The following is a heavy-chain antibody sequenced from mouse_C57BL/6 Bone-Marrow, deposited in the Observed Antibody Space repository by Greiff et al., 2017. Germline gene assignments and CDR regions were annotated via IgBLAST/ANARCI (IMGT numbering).Heavy chain of an antibody. J-gene: IGHJ4*01. V-gene: IGHV1-80*01. CDR1: GSAFSSYW. Sequence: VQLQESGAELVKPGASVKISCKASGSAFSSYWMNWVKQRPGKGLEWIGQIYPGDGDTNYNGKFKGKATLTADKSSSTAYMQLSSLTSEDSAVYFGARDLYYYAMDDWGQGTSGTVSS. CDR3: ARDLYYYAMDD. CDR2: IYPGDGDT.